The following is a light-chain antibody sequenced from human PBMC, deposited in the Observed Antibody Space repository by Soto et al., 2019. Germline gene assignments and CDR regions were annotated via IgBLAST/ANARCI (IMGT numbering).Light chain of an antibody. CDR2: AAS. CDR1: QSISNY. Sequence: DIQMTQSPSSLSASVGDRVTITCRASQSISNYLHWYQQKPGRAPKVLIYAASNLQSGVPSRFIGSGSGTDFTLTISSLQPEDCATYYCQQSYTTPPWTFGQGTKVEIK. CDR3: QQSYTTPPWT. V-gene: IGKV1-39*01. J-gene: IGKJ1*01.